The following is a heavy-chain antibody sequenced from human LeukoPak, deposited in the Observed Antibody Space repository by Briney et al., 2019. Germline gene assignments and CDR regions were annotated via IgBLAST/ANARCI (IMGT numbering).Heavy chain of an antibody. J-gene: IGHJ4*02. Sequence: GGSLTLSCAASGFSFDVYAMHWVRQAPGKGLEWGAVMSYDGSNKYYADSVQGRFTISRYNSQNTVYLQMSNLRVGDTAVYYCARDQAQHCSSGSCYVIDNWGPGTLVAVSS. D-gene: IGHD2-15*01. V-gene: IGHV3-30*04. CDR1: GFSFDVYA. CDR3: ARDQAQHCSSGSCYVIDN. CDR2: MSYDGSNK.